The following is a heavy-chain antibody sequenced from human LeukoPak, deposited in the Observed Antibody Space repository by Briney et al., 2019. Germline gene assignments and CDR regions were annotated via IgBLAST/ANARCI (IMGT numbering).Heavy chain of an antibody. CDR3: ARARGQWEPDY. V-gene: IGHV1-2*02. J-gene: IGHJ4*02. D-gene: IGHD1-26*01. Sequence: ASVTVSCKASGCTFTGYHLHWVRQAPGQGLELMGWINPNSGGTNYAQKFQGRVTMTRDTSISTAYMELSRLRSADTAVYSCARARGQWEPDYWGQGTLVTVSP. CDR1: GCTFTGYH. CDR2: INPNSGGT.